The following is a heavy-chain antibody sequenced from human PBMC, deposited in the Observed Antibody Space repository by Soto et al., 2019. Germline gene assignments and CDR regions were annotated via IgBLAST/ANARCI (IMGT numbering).Heavy chain of an antibody. CDR1: GGSVSSGSYY. J-gene: IGHJ4*02. CDR2: IYYSGST. V-gene: IGHV4-61*01. D-gene: IGHD6-13*01. CDR3: ARVTAAAGRVYY. Sequence: QVQLQESGPGLVKPSETLSLTCTVSGGSVSSGSYYWSWMRQPPGKGLERIGYIYYSGSTNYNPSLKSRVTISVDTSKNQFSLKLSSVTAADTAVYYCARVTAAAGRVYYWGQGTLVTVSS.